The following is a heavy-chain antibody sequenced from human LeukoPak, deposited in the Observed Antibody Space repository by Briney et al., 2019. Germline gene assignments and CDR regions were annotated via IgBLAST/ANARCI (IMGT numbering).Heavy chain of an antibody. D-gene: IGHD6-19*01. J-gene: IGHJ4*02. CDR3: ARHVSVAVTNFFDY. CDR2: INHSGST. Sequence: SETLSLTCVVYGGSFSGYYWSWIRQPPGKGLEWIGEINHSGSTYYNPSLRSRVTISVDTSKNQFSLRLSSVTAADTAVYYCARHVSVAVTNFFDYWGQGTLATVSS. CDR1: GGSFSGYY. V-gene: IGHV4-34*01.